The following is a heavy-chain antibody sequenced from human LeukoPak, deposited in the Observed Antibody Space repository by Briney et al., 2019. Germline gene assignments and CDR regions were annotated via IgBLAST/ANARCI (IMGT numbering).Heavy chain of an antibody. Sequence: GGSPRLSCAASGFTFSDHYVDWVRQAPGKGLEWVGRTRNKANSYTTEYAASVKGRFTISRDDSKNSLYLQMNSVKTEDTAVYYCARGYGYSYLTWGQGTLVTVSS. CDR1: GFTFSDHY. CDR3: ARGYGYSYLT. CDR2: TRNKANSYTT. D-gene: IGHD5-18*01. J-gene: IGHJ5*02. V-gene: IGHV3-72*01.